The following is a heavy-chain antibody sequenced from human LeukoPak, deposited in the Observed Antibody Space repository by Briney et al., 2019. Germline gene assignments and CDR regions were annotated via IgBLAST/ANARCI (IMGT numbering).Heavy chain of an antibody. CDR3: ARDAGSGWSSFDY. V-gene: IGHV6-1*01. Sequence: SQTLSLTCVISGDGVSSNSAAWNWIRQSPSRGLEWLGRTYYRSKWYNDYAVSMKSRITINPDTSKDQFSLQLNSVTPEDTAVYYCARDAGSGWSSFDYWGQGTLVTVSS. CDR2: TYYRSKWYN. CDR1: GDGVSSNSAA. D-gene: IGHD6-19*01. J-gene: IGHJ4*02.